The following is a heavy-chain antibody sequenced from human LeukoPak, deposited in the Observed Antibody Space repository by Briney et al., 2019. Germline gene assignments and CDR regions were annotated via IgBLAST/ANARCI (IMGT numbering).Heavy chain of an antibody. V-gene: IGHV1-69*01. CDR3: ASSHGQLLWFGELLSPLEY. J-gene: IGHJ4*02. CDR2: IIPIFGTA. Sequence: SVKVSCKASGGTFNPHTVTWVRQAPGRGLEWMGGIIPIFGTANYAQKFQGRVTITADESTSTAYMELSSLRSEDTAVYYCASSHGQLLWFGELLSPLEYWGQGTLVTVSS. CDR1: GGTFNPHT. D-gene: IGHD3-10*01.